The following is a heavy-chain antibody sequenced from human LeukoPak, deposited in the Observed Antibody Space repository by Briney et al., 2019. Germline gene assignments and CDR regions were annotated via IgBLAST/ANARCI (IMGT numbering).Heavy chain of an antibody. D-gene: IGHD2-8*02. CDR2: ISTYNDNT. V-gene: IGHV1-18*01. J-gene: IGHJ4*02. CDR3: ARVGYTGGCDH. Sequence: ASVKASCKASGYIFTSYGIGWVRQAPGQGLEWMGWISTYNDNTNYVQRLQGRVTMTTDTPTNTVHMELRSLRSNGAAVYYCARVGYTGGCDHWGQGTLVTVSS. CDR1: GYIFTSYG.